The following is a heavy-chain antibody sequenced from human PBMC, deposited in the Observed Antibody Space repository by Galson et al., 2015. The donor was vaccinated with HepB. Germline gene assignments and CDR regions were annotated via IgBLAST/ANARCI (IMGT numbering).Heavy chain of an antibody. D-gene: IGHD1-1*01. Sequence: SLRLSCAASGFTFSSYNMHWVRQAPGKGLEWVSSISSSSDYIYYADSVKGRFTISRDNAKNSLYLQMNSLRDEDTAVYYCARDSGSGRNWFDPWGQGTLVTVSS. CDR3: ARDSGSGRNWFDP. CDR1: GFTFSSYN. J-gene: IGHJ5*02. CDR2: ISSSSDYI. V-gene: IGHV3-21*01.